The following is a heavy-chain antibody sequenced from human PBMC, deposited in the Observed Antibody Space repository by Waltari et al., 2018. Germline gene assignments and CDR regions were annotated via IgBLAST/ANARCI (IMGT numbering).Heavy chain of an antibody. V-gene: IGHV3-15*01. J-gene: IGHJ6*03. CDR2: IKSNTDGGKI. D-gene: IGHD1-26*01. CDR1: GFPFITAW. CDR3: TTVRERTSAFMDV. Sequence: EVQLVESGGGWVKPGGSPRLSCAASGFPFITAWMSWVRQAPGKGLEWVGRIKSNTDGGKIDYAAPVKGRFTISRDDSKNTLYLEMNSLKTDDTAVYYCTTVRERTSAFMDVWGKGTTVTVSS.